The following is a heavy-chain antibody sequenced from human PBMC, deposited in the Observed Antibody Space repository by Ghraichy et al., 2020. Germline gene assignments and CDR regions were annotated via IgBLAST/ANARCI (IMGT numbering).Heavy chain of an antibody. D-gene: IGHD2-21*02. V-gene: IGHV1-2*06. Sequence: ASVKVSCKASGYTFTGYYMHWVRQAPGQGLEWMGRINPNSGGTNYAQKFQGRVTMTRDTSISTAYMELSRLRSDDTAVYYCASISPLRKSVTTIHPWGQGTLVTVSS. CDR2: INPNSGGT. CDR1: GYTFTGYY. J-gene: IGHJ5*02. CDR3: ASISPLRKSVTTIHP.